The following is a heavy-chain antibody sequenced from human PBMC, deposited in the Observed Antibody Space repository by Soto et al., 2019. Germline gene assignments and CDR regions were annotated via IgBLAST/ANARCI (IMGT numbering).Heavy chain of an antibody. CDR2: IYYGGST. V-gene: IGHV4-61*01. J-gene: IGHJ4*02. D-gene: IGHD3-10*01. Sequence: SETLSLTCTVSGGSVSSGSYYWSWIRQPPGKGLEWIGYIYYGGSTNYNPSLKSRVTISVDTSKNQFSLKLNSVTAADTAVYYCARESVWFGESFDYWGQGTLVTVSS. CDR3: ARESVWFGESFDY. CDR1: GGSVSSGSYY.